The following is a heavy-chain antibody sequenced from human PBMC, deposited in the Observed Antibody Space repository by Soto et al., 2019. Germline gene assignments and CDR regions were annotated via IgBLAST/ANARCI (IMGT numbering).Heavy chain of an antibody. CDR1: GLTFSSYW. J-gene: IGHJ5*02. V-gene: IGHV3-7*01. D-gene: IGHD3-10*01. Sequence: EVQLVESGGGLAQSGGSLRLSCAASGLTFSSYWMTWVRQAPGKGLEWVANIKQDGSEKYYVDSVKGRFTISRDNAKNSLYLQMNNLRGEDTAVYYCARGEAIGDDPWGHGTLVTVSS. CDR2: IKQDGSEK. CDR3: ARGEAIGDDP.